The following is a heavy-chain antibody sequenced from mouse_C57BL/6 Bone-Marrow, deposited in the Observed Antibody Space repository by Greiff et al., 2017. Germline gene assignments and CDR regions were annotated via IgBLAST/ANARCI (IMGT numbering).Heavy chain of an antibody. J-gene: IGHJ1*03. D-gene: IGHD1-1*01. CDR1: GFTFSDYG. CDR2: FSNLVYSI. CDR3: ARRPLYYGRCARGYFDV. Sequence: EVKLQESGGDLVKPGGSLKLSCAAPGFTFSDYGMALVRQAPRKGSEWVASFSNLVYSIYYADIVKGRFTISSDNAKNTLCLKISSLRSEDTAMYYCARRPLYYGRCARGYFDVWGTGTTVTVSS. V-gene: IGHV5-15*01.